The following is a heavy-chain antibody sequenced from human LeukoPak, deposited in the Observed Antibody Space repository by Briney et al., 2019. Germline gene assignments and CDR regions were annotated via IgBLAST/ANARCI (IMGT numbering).Heavy chain of an antibody. Sequence: PSETLSLTCAVYGGSFSGYYWSWIRQPPGKGLEWIGYIYYSGSTNYNPSLKSRVTISVDTSKNQFSLKLSSVTAADTAVYYCARAGDYYDSSGYYYYYYYMDVWGKGTTVTVSS. D-gene: IGHD3-22*01. CDR3: ARAGDYYDSSGYYYYYYYMDV. CDR2: IYYSGST. V-gene: IGHV4-59*01. J-gene: IGHJ6*03. CDR1: GGSFSGYY.